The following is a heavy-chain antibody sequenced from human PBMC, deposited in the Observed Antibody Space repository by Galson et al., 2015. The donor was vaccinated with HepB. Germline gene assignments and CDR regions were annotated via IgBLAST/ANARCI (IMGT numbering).Heavy chain of an antibody. J-gene: IGHJ4*02. V-gene: IGHV3-64D*06. CDR3: VQEGDEGATYY. CDR1: GFIFSSYA. Sequence: SLRLSCAASGFIFSSYAMHWVRQAPGKELKYVSAISSNGDNTYYADSVKGRFTISRDNSKNTLYLQMSSLRAEDTAVYFCVQEGDEGATYYWGQGTLVTVSS. CDR2: ISSNGDNT. D-gene: IGHD1-26*01.